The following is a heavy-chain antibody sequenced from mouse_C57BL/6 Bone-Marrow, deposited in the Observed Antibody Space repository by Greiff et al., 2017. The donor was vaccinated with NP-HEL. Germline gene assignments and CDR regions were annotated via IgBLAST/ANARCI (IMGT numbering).Heavy chain of an antibody. CDR2: INPSNGGT. CDR1: GYTFTSYW. D-gene: IGHD1-1*01. V-gene: IGHV1-53*01. CDR3: ARGITTVVADFDY. Sequence: QVQLQQPGTELVKPGASVKLSCKASGYTFTSYWMHWVKQRPGQGLEWIGNINPSNGGTNYNAKFKSKATLTVDKSSSTAYMQLSSLTSEDSAVYYCARGITTVVADFDYWGQGTTLTVSS. J-gene: IGHJ2*01.